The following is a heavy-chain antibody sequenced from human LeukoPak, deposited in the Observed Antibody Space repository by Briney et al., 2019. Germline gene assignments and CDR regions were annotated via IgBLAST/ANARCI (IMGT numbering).Heavy chain of an antibody. Sequence: GGSLRLSCAASGFTFSSYSMNWVRQAPGKGLEWVSYISSSGSTIYYADSVKGRFTISRDNAKDSLYLQMNSLRAEDTAVYYCARVPHGVDYWGQGTLVTVSS. CDR3: ARVPHGVDY. D-gene: IGHD3-16*01. CDR1: GFTFSSYS. J-gene: IGHJ4*02. CDR2: ISSSGSTI. V-gene: IGHV3-48*04.